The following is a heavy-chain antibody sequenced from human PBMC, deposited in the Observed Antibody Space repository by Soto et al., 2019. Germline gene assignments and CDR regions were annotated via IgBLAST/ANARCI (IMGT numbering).Heavy chain of an antibody. CDR3: ASSSPFHY. V-gene: IGHV4-39*01. J-gene: IGHJ4*02. D-gene: IGHD6-6*01. Sequence: QLQLQESGPGLVKPSETLSLTCSVSSASLSSSTYYWSWIRQPPGRGPDWIGSIYYSGNTYYKPSLKSRVSISIDTSRNQFSLKLTSVTAADTGVYYCASSSPFHYWGPGILVTVSS. CDR1: SASLSSSTYY. CDR2: IYYSGNT.